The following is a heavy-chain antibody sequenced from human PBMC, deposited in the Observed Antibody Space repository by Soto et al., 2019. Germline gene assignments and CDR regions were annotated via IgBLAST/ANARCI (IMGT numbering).Heavy chain of an antibody. D-gene: IGHD6-13*01. J-gene: IGHJ4*02. CDR1: GGTFSSYT. Sequence: QVQLVQSGAEVKKPGSSVKVSCKASGGTFSSYTISWVRQAPGQGLEWMGRIIPILGIANYAQKFQGRVTYTADKSKSTAYMELSSLRSEDTAGYYCTRGSLAAGTDDYWGQGTLVTVSS. CDR2: IIPILGIA. V-gene: IGHV1-69*02. CDR3: TRGSLAAGTDDY.